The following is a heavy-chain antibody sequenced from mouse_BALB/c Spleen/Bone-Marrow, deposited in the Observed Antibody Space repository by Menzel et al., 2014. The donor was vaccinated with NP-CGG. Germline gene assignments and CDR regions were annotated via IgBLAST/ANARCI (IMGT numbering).Heavy chain of an antibody. Sequence: QVQLQQSGAELVKPGASVKLSCKVSGYTFTNYYVHWVKQRPGQGLEWIGVIYPSNGVTNFNEKFMSKATLTVDISSSTAYILHRIRTPEDSAVFSYTRSGLYSCGWYLDVWGAGTTVTVSS. CDR3: TRSGLYSCGWYLDV. V-gene: IGHV1S81*02. D-gene: IGHD3-1*01. CDR2: IYPSNGVT. CDR1: GYTFTNYY. J-gene: IGHJ1*01.